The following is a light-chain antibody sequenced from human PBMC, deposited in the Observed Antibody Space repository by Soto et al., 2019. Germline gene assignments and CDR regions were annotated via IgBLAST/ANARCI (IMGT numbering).Light chain of an antibody. CDR2: DAS. V-gene: IGKV3-11*01. J-gene: IGKJ1*01. CDR1: QSVSSY. Sequence: EIVLTQSPATLSLSPGERATLSCRACQSVSSYLAWYQQKPGQAPRLLIYDASNRATGIPARFSGSGSGTDFALTISSLEPEDFAVYYCLQRSDWPRTFGQGTKVEIK. CDR3: LQRSDWPRT.